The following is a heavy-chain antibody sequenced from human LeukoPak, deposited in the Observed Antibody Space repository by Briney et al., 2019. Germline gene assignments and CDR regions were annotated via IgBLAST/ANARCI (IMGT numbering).Heavy chain of an antibody. D-gene: IGHD4-17*01. CDR3: ARQDYGDYRDFDY. CDR1: GGSISSSSYY. Sequence: PSETLSLTCTVSGGSISSSSYYWGWIRQPPGKGLEWIGSIYYSGSTYYNPSLKSRVTISVDTSKNQFSLKLSPVTAADTAVYYCARQDYGDYRDFDYWGQGTLVTVSS. V-gene: IGHV4-39*01. CDR2: IYYSGST. J-gene: IGHJ4*02.